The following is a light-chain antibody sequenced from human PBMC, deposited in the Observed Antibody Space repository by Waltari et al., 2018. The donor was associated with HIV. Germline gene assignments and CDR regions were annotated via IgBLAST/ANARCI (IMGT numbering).Light chain of an antibody. J-gene: IGKJ2*01. CDR1: QSVRSN. CDR3: QQYINRPPYT. V-gene: IGKV3-15*01. CDR2: GAS. Sequence: EIVMTQSPATLSVSPGDRATLSCRASQSVRSNLAWYQQKPGQAPRLLIYGASTRATGVPARFSGSGSGTEFTLTISSLQSEDFAVYYCQQYINRPPYTFGQGTKLEI.